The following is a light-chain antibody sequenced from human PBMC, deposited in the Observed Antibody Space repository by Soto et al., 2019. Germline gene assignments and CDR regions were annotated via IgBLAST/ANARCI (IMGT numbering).Light chain of an antibody. CDR1: SSDVGAYDF. CDR2: DAN. V-gene: IGLV2-11*01. CDR3: SSYVAPYTYV. J-gene: IGLJ1*01. Sequence: QSALTQPRSVSGSPGQSVTISCTGTSSDVGAYDFVSWHQHHPGKAPKVIMYDANKRPSGVPDRFSGSKSGNTASLTISGLQAEDEADYYCSSYVAPYTYVFGTGTKVTVL.